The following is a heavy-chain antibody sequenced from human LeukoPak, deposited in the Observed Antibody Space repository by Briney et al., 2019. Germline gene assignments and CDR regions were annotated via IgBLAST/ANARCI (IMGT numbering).Heavy chain of an antibody. CDR2: INHSGST. D-gene: IGHD2-21*02. J-gene: IGHJ4*02. CDR3: ARVPARRVVTTPTYFDY. Sequence: SETLSLTCAVYGGSFSGYYWSWIRQPPGKGLEWMGEINHSGSTNYNPSLMSRVHISVATTKNQFSLKLNSVTAADTAVYYCARVPARRVVTTPTYFDYWGQGSLVTVSS. CDR1: GGSFSGYY. V-gene: IGHV4-34*01.